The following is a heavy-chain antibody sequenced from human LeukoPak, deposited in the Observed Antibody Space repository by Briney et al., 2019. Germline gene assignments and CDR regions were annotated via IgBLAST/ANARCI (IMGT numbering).Heavy chain of an antibody. D-gene: IGHD3-22*01. Sequence: GGSLRLSCVASGFTFNTHWVSWVRQAPGKGLEWVANIKEDGSKTDYVDSVKGRFTISRDNAKNSVFQQMNSLRAEDTAVYYCAPQTMILVLGGQGTLVTVSS. J-gene: IGHJ4*02. V-gene: IGHV3-7*01. CDR1: GFTFNTHW. CDR2: IKEDGSKT. CDR3: APQTMILVL.